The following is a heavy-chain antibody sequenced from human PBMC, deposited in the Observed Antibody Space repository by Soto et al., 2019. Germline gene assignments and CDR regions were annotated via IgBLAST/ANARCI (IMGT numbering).Heavy chain of an antibody. CDR1: GFTFSSYA. J-gene: IGHJ4*02. V-gene: IGHV3-23*01. CDR3: AKGNSSRWLRLRHYFDY. CDR2: ISGSGGST. D-gene: IGHD6-13*01. Sequence: SLSCAASGFTFSSYAMSWVRQAPGKGLEWVSAISGSGGSTYYADSVKGRFTISRDNSKNTLYLQMNSLRAEDTAVYYCAKGNSSRWLRLRHYFDYWGQGSLVTVSS.